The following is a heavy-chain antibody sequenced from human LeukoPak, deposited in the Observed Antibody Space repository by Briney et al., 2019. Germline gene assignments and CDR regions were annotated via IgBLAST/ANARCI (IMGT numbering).Heavy chain of an antibody. Sequence: PGGSLRLSCAASGFTFNSYTMSWVRQAPGKGLEWVANIKKDGSEEYYVDSVKGRFTISRDNAKNSLYLQMNSLRAEDTAVYYCARDLYRIVVVPHYFDYWGQGTLVTVSS. J-gene: IGHJ4*02. V-gene: IGHV3-7*01. D-gene: IGHD3-22*01. CDR3: ARDLYRIVVVPHYFDY. CDR1: GFTFNSYT. CDR2: IKKDGSEE.